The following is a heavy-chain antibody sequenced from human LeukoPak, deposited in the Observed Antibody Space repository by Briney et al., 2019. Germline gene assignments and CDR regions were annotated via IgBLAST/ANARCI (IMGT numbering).Heavy chain of an antibody. CDR1: GFTFSSYG. CDR3: ANYVWGSYHYFEY. D-gene: IGHD3-16*02. Sequence: PGGSLRLSCAASGFTFSSYGMHWVRQAPGEGLEWVAFIRYDGSNKYYADSVKGRFTISRDNSKNTLYLQMNSLRAEDTAVYYCANYVWGSYHYFEYWGRGTLVTVSS. V-gene: IGHV3-30*02. J-gene: IGHJ4*02. CDR2: IRYDGSNK.